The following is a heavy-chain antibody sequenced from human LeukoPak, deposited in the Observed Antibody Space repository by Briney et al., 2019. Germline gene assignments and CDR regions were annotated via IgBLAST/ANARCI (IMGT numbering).Heavy chain of an antibody. Sequence: PGGSLRLSCAASGFTFSSYAMSWVRQAPGKGLEWVSAISGSGGSTYYADSVKGRSTISRDNPKNTLYLQMNSLRAEDTAVYYCAKGRSSGWLNYFDYWGQGTLVTVSS. CDR1: GFTFSSYA. V-gene: IGHV3-23*01. D-gene: IGHD6-19*01. J-gene: IGHJ4*02. CDR3: AKGRSSGWLNYFDY. CDR2: ISGSGGST.